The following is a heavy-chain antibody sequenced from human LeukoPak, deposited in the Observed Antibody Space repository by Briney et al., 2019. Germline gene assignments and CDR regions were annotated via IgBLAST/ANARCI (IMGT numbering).Heavy chain of an antibody. CDR3: AREGPSEQGFDY. Sequence: SETLSLTCAVYGGSFSGYYWSWIRQPPGKGLEWIGEINHSGSTNYNPSLKSRVTISVDTSKNQFSLKLSSVTAADTAVYYCAREGPSEQGFDYWGQGTLVTVSS. V-gene: IGHV4-34*01. J-gene: IGHJ4*02. CDR1: GGSFSGYY. CDR2: INHSGST. D-gene: IGHD6-13*01.